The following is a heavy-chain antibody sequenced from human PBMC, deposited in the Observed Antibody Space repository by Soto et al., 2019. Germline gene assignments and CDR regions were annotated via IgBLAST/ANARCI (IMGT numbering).Heavy chain of an antibody. V-gene: IGHV1-2*04. J-gene: IGHJ5*02. CDR2: INPNSGGT. CDR3: ARSRGTIIAAAGRRAPFADKSNWFDP. CDR1: GYTFTGYY. D-gene: IGHD6-13*01. Sequence: ASVKVSCKASGYTFTGYYMHWVRQAPGQGLEWMGWINPNSGGTNCAQKFQGWVTMTRDTSISTAYMELSRLRSDDTAVYYCARSRGTIIAAAGRRAPFADKSNWFDPWGQGTLVTVSS.